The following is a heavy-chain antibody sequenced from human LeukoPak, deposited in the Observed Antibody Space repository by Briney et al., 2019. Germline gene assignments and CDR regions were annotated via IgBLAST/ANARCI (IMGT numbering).Heavy chain of an antibody. CDR3: TRAGSVVGGPKYFPH. CDR1: GYTFTRYG. D-gene: IGHD2-21*01. CDR2: ISAYNGHT. V-gene: IGHV1-18*01. Sequence: ASVKVSCKASGYTFTRYGVSWVRQAPGQGLEGMGWISAYNGHTNYAQKFQGRVTMTTDTSTNTAYMELRSLTSDDTALYHCTRAGSVVGGPKYFPHWRQGTLLTVPA. J-gene: IGHJ1*01.